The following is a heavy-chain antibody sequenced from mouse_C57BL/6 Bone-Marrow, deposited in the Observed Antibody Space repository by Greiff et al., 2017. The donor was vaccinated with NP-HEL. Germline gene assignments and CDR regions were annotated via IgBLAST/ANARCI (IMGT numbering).Heavy chain of an antibody. Sequence: EVQLVESGGGLVQPGGSLSLSCAASGFTFTDYYMSWVRQPPGKALEWLGFIRNKANGYTPEYSASVKGRFTISRDNSQSILYLQMNALRAEDSATYYCASGLLLRPDYWGQGTTLTVSS. V-gene: IGHV7-3*01. J-gene: IGHJ2*01. CDR3: ASGLLLRPDY. CDR1: GFTFTDYY. CDR2: IRNKANGYTP. D-gene: IGHD1-1*01.